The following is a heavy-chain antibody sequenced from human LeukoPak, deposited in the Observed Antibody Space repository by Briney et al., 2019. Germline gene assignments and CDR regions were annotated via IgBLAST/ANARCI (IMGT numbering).Heavy chain of an antibody. Sequence: PSETLSLTCTVSGGSISTYYWSWIRQPPGKGLEWIGYIYYSGSTNYNPSLKNRVTISVDTSKNQFSLKLSSVTAADTAVYYCARGFGREYNFAKYWGQGTLVTVSS. V-gene: IGHV4-59*01. J-gene: IGHJ4*02. CDR3: ARGFGREYNFAKY. CDR1: GGSISTYY. CDR2: IYYSGST. D-gene: IGHD3-10*01.